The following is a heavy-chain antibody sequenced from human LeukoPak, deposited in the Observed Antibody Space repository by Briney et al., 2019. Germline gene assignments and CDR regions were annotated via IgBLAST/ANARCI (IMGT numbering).Heavy chain of an antibody. V-gene: IGHV3-21*01. Sequence: GGSLRLSCAASGFTFSSYSMNWVRQAPGKGLEWVSSISSSSSYIYYADSVKGRFTISRDNAKNPLYLQMNSLRAEDTAVYYCAREFGREYSGYEAASYWGQGTLVTVSS. CDR1: GFTFSSYS. D-gene: IGHD5-12*01. CDR3: AREFGREYSGYEAASY. J-gene: IGHJ4*02. CDR2: ISSSSSYI.